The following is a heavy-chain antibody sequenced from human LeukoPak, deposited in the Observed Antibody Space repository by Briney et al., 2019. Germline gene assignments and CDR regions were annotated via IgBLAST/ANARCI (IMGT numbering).Heavy chain of an antibody. J-gene: IGHJ4*02. V-gene: IGHV3-23*01. CDR2: IGGSGAAT. D-gene: IGHD1-1*01. CDR1: GFTFGSYW. Sequence: PGGSLRLSCAASGFTFGSYWMNWVRQTPGKGLEWVSAIGGSGAATFYADSVKGRFTTSRDNSENTLYLQMNSLRVEDTAIYYCAKGRYTFDYWGQGTLVTVSS. CDR3: AKGRYTFDY.